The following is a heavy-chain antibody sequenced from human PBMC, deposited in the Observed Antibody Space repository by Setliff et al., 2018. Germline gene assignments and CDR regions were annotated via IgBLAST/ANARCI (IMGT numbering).Heavy chain of an antibody. CDR3: VRQGFCGGGSCFYFDY. D-gene: IGHD2-15*01. Sequence: SETLSLTCTVSGGSISSGSYYWNWIRQPAGKGLEWIGRMYTSGSANYNPSLRSRVTISLDTSKNQFSLRLNSVTAADTAIYYCVRQGFCGGGSCFYFDYWGRGIPVTVSS. CDR1: GGSISSGSYY. J-gene: IGHJ4*01. CDR2: MYTSGSA. V-gene: IGHV4-61*02.